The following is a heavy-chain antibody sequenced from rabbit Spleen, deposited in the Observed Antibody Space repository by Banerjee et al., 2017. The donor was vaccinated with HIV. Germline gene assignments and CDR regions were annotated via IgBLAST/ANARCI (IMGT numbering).Heavy chain of an antibody. D-gene: IGHD4-1*01. CDR1: GFTLSSYW. CDR2: MHANSGQI. J-gene: IGHJ4*01. Sequence: QEQLEESGGGLFQPGASLTLTCTASGFTLSSYWMCWVRQAPGKGLEWIACMHANSGQIYYASWAKGRFTFSATSSTTVTLQMTSLAAADTAIYFCARDLAGNNFYFGLWGQGTLVTVS. CDR3: ARDLAGNNFYFGL. V-gene: IGHV1S45*01.